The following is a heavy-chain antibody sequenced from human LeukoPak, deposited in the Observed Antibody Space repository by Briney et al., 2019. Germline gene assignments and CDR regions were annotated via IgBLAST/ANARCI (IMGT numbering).Heavy chain of an antibody. Sequence: PGGSLRLSCAASGFTFDDYAMHWVRQAPGKGLEWVSGISWNSGSIGYADSVKGRFTISRDNAKNSLYLRMNSLRTEDTALYYCAKDKGSGFDYWGQGTLVTVSS. D-gene: IGHD6-25*01. CDR3: AKDKGSGFDY. J-gene: IGHJ4*02. V-gene: IGHV3-9*01. CDR2: ISWNSGSI. CDR1: GFTFDDYA.